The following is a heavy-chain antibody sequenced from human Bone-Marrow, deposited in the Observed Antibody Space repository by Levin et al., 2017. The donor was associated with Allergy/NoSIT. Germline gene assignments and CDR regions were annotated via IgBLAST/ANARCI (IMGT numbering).Heavy chain of an antibody. CDR1: GFTFSNYS. CDR3: ARKGLPYYYGSSGYLGLYSFSDY. Sequence: GGSLRLSCAASGFTFSNYSMNWVRQAPGKGLEWVSSISSTSNFIYYADSVKGRFTISRDNAKNSLYLQMNSLRAEDTAVYYCARKGLPYYYGSSGYLGLYSFSDYWGQGTLVTVSS. V-gene: IGHV3-21*01. D-gene: IGHD3-22*01. CDR2: ISSTSNFI. J-gene: IGHJ4*02.